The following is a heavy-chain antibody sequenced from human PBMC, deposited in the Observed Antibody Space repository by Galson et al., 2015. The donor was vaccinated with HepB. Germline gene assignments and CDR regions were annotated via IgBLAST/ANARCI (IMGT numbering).Heavy chain of an antibody. V-gene: IGHV4-4*02. J-gene: IGHJ4*02. CDR1: GGSINTDHW. Sequence: ETLSLTCAVSGGSINTDHWWSWVRQPPGKGLEWIGEAYHSGYVNYNPSLKSRVSISIDKSKNQFSLIVNSVTAADTAVYYCARHLPLPPRHDYLNSWGQGALVTVSS. CDR3: ARHLPLPPRHDYLNS. CDR2: AYHSGYV. D-gene: IGHD1-14*01.